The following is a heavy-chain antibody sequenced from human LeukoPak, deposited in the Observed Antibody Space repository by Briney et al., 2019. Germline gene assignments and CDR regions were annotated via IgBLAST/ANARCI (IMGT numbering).Heavy chain of an antibody. CDR3: AKDRDIIVVVNHFDY. V-gene: IGHV3-33*06. CDR2: IWYDGSNK. CDR1: GFTFSSYG. Sequence: GRSLRLSCAASGFTFSSYGVHWVRHAPGKGLESAAVIWYDGSNKYYADSVKGRFTIGRDNSKNTLYLQVNSLRAEDTAVYYCAKDRDIIVVVNHFDYWGQGTLVTVSS. D-gene: IGHD3-22*01. J-gene: IGHJ4*02.